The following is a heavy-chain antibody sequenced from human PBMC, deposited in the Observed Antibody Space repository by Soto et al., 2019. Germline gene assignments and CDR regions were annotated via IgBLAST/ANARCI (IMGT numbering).Heavy chain of an antibody. V-gene: IGHV3-23*01. J-gene: IGHJ4*02. Sequence: EVQLLESGGGLVQPGGSLRLSCAASGFTFSSYAMSWVRQAPGKGPEWVSGIGGDGGTTYYAASVKGRFTMSRDNSKNPLYLLLTRLRAEDTAVYDWAKKRAPTGTTSKDFDYWGPGTRVTASA. CDR2: IGGDGGTT. CDR3: AKKRAPTGTTSKDFDY. CDR1: GFTFSSYA. D-gene: IGHD4-17*01.